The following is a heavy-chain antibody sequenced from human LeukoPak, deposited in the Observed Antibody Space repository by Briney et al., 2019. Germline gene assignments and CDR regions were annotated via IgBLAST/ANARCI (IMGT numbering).Heavy chain of an antibody. V-gene: IGHV4-34*01. CDR2: INHSGST. Sequence: SETLSLTCAVYGGSFSGYYWSWIRQPPGKGLEWIGEINHSGSTNYNPSLKSRVTISVDTSKNQFSLKLSSVTAADTAVYYCARLNYYDSSGGWFDPWGQGTLVTVSP. J-gene: IGHJ5*02. CDR1: GGSFSGYY. CDR3: ARLNYYDSSGGWFDP. D-gene: IGHD3-22*01.